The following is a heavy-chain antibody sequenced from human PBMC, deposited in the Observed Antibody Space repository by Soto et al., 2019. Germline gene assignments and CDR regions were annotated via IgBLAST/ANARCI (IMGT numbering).Heavy chain of an antibody. CDR1: GFTLGSFE. Sequence: GGSLRLSCAASGFTLGSFEMNWIRQAPGKGLEWLAYISSTGKTIHYADSVKGRFTISRDNAHNPLFLQMNSLRAEDTAVYYCARDLRDGSMKRGRFDPWGQGTLVTVSS. D-gene: IGHD3-9*01. CDR3: ARDLRDGSMKRGRFDP. J-gene: IGHJ5*02. CDR2: ISSTGKTI. V-gene: IGHV3-48*03.